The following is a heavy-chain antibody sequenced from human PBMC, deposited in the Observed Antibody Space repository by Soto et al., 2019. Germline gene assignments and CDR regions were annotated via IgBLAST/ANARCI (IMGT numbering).Heavy chain of an antibody. Sequence: SETLSLTCAVSGGSISSSNWWSWVRQPPGKGLEWIGEIYHSGSTNYNPSLKSRVTISVDKSKNQFSLKLSSVTAADTAVYYCASLWFGELFDWFDPWGKGTLVTVPQ. CDR2: IYHSGST. CDR1: GGSISSSNW. CDR3: ASLWFGELFDWFDP. J-gene: IGHJ5*02. V-gene: IGHV4-4*02. D-gene: IGHD3-10*01.